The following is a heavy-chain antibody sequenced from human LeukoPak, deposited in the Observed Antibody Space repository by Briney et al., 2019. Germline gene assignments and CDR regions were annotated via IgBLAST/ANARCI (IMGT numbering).Heavy chain of an antibody. Sequence: ASVKVSCKASGYTFTSYGISWVRQAPGQGLEWMGWISAYNGNTNYAQKLQGRVTMTTDISTSTAYMELRSLRSDDTAVYYCARDLYYYDSSGYYYEDYYYYGMDVWGQGTTVTVSS. V-gene: IGHV1-18*01. CDR3: ARDLYYYDSSGYYYEDYYYYGMDV. J-gene: IGHJ6*02. D-gene: IGHD3-22*01. CDR1: GYTFTSYG. CDR2: ISAYNGNT.